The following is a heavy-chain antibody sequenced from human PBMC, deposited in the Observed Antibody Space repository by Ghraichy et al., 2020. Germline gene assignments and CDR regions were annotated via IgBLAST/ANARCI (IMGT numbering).Heavy chain of an antibody. CDR1: GFTFSSYW. CDR2: INNGGSSYI. CDR3: ARDKSPGYLDV. V-gene: IGHV3-74*01. J-gene: IGHJ2*01. Sequence: GGSLRLSCAASGFTFSSYWMYWVRQAPGKGLVWVSRINNGGSSYIDYAESVKGRFTISRDNAKNTLYLQMNSLRVEDTAVYYCARDKSPGYLDVWGRGTLVTVSS.